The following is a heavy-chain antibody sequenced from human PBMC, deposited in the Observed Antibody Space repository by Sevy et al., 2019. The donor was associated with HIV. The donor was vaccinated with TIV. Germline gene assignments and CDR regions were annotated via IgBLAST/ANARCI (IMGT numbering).Heavy chain of an antibody. CDR1: GYTFTTYY. V-gene: IGHV1-46*03. D-gene: IGHD2-15*01. CDR3: TKDVVATPNYYSGMDV. CDR2: INPSGGGT. Sequence: ASVKVSCKASGYTFTTYYMHWVRQAPGQGLEWMGIINPSGGGTSYAQKLQGRVTMTRDTSTSTVYLELSSLRSEDTAVYYCTKDVVATPNYYSGMDVWGQGTTVTVSS. J-gene: IGHJ6*02.